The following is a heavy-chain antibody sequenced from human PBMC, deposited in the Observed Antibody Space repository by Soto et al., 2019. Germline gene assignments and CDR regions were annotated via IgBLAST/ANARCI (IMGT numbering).Heavy chain of an antibody. J-gene: IGHJ4*02. Sequence: ASVKVSCKASGYTFTSYGISWVRQAPGQGLEWMGWISAYNGNTNYAQKFQGRVTMTRDTSTSTVYMELSSLRSEDTAVYYCAKERGSGSYYFDYWGQGTLVTVSS. D-gene: IGHD3-10*01. V-gene: IGHV1-18*01. CDR2: ISAYNGNT. CDR3: AKERGSGSYYFDY. CDR1: GYTFTSYG.